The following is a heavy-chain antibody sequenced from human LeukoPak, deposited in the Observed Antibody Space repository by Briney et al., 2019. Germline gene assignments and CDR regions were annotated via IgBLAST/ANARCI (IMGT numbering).Heavy chain of an antibody. V-gene: IGHV4-61*02. D-gene: IGHD3-10*01. Sequence: KPSETLSLTCTVSGGSISSGSYYWSWIRQPAGKGLEWIGRIYTSGSTNYNPSLKSRVAISVDTSKNQFSLKLSSVTAADTAVYYCARDSYRGGPLWGQGTLVTVSS. J-gene: IGHJ4*02. CDR2: IYTSGST. CDR3: ARDSYRGGPL. CDR1: GGSISSGSYY.